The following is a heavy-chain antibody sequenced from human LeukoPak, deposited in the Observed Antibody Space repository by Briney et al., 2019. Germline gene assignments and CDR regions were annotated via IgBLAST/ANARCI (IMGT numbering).Heavy chain of an antibody. CDR2: IIPIFGTA. Sequence: ASVKVSCKASGGTFSSYAISWVRQAPGQGLEWMGGIIPIFGTANYAQKFRGRVTITADESTSTAYMELSSLRSDDTAVYYCARVSTNSRVAGYDPQWYFDLWGRGTPVTVSP. CDR1: GGTFSSYA. J-gene: IGHJ2*01. V-gene: IGHV1-69*13. CDR3: ARVSTNSRVAGYDPQWYFDL. D-gene: IGHD5-12*01.